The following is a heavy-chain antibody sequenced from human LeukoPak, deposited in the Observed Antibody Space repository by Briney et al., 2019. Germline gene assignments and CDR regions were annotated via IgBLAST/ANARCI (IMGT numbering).Heavy chain of an antibody. CDR1: GFTFSSYG. CDR3: AKEKSYDFWSGYPVLPSDNWFDP. J-gene: IGHJ5*02. Sequence: SGGSLRLSCAASGFTFSSYGMHWLRQAPGKGLEGVAFIRYDGSNKYYADSVKGRFTISRDNSKNTLYLQMNGLRAEDTAVYYCAKEKSYDFWSGYPVLPSDNWFDPWGQGTLVTVSS. D-gene: IGHD3-3*01. V-gene: IGHV3-30*02. CDR2: IRYDGSNK.